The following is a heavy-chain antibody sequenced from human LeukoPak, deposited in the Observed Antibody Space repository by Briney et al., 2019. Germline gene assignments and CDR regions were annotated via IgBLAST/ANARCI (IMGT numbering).Heavy chain of an antibody. Sequence: LTGGSLRLSCAASGFTFSSSAMSWVRQAPGKGLEWVSGISGSGSSTHYADSVKGRFTISRDNSKNTLYLQMNSLRAEDTALYYCAKDATVSSYWYFDLWGRGTLVTVSS. CDR2: ISGSGSST. CDR1: GFTFSSSA. CDR3: AKDATVSSYWYFDL. D-gene: IGHD4-17*01. J-gene: IGHJ2*01. V-gene: IGHV3-23*01.